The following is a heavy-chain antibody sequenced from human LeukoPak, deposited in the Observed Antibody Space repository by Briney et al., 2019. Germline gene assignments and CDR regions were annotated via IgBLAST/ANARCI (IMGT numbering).Heavy chain of an antibody. V-gene: IGHV3-7*03. D-gene: IGHD4-17*01. CDR1: GFTFRKHW. Sequence: PGGSLRLSCAATGFTFRKHWMSWVRQAPGKGLEWVANIKQDGSEKDYVDSVKGRFTISRDNSKNTLYLQMNSLRAEDTAVYYCARDNYGSYNWFDPWGQGTLVTVSS. CDR2: IKQDGSEK. CDR3: ARDNYGSYNWFDP. J-gene: IGHJ5*02.